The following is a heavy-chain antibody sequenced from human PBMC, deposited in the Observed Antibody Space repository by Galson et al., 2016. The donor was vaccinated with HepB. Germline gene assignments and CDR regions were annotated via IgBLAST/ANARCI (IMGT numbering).Heavy chain of an antibody. Sequence: SLRLSCAASGFTFSNYGMRWVRQAPGKGLEWVAADSMDGRRKFYADSVKGRFTISRDNAKNSLYLRITSLRAEDTAVYYCARAGVGPIGVWGQGTLVTVSS. CDR3: ARAGVGPIGV. CDR1: GFTFSNYG. J-gene: IGHJ4*02. D-gene: IGHD3-3*01. V-gene: IGHV3-30*03. CDR2: DSMDGRRK.